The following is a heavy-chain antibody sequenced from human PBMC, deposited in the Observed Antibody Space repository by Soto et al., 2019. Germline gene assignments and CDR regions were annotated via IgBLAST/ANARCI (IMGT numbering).Heavy chain of an antibody. Sequence: QVQLQESGPGLVKPSGTLSLTCAVSGGSISSSNWWRWVRQPPGKGLEWVGEIYHSGSTNYNPSLKSRVTISVDKSKNQFAPKLSSVTAALTAGYYCARERKWIKLDYYYGMDVWGQGTTVTVSS. V-gene: IGHV4-4*02. CDR2: IYHSGST. CDR1: GGSISSSNW. J-gene: IGHJ6*02. D-gene: IGHD5-12*01. CDR3: ARERKWIKLDYYYGMDV.